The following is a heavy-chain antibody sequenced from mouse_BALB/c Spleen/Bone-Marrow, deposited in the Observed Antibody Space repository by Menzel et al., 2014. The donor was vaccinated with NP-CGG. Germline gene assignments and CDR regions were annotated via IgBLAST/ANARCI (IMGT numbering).Heavy chain of an antibody. D-gene: IGHD2-1*01. Sequence: EVKGVESGGGLVQPGGSLRLSCATSGFTFTDYYMSWVRQPPGKALEWLGFIRNKANGYTTEYSASVKGRFTISRDNSQSILYLQMNTLRAEDSATYYCARDYGNYVRFTYWGQGTLVTVSA. CDR3: ARDYGNYVRFTY. V-gene: IGHV7-3*02. CDR2: IRNKANGYTT. J-gene: IGHJ3*01. CDR1: GFTFTDYY.